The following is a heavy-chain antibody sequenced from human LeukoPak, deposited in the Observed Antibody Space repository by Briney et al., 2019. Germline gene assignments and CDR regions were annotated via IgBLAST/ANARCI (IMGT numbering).Heavy chain of an antibody. D-gene: IGHD3-3*01. CDR2: IYCSGSP. CDR3: ARPISSQGYFGVVID. Sequence: SETLSLTCAVSGYSISRASYWGWIRPPPGKGLEWIGNIYCSGSPYYNPSLKSRVTISVDTSKNQFSLKLSSVTAADTAVYYCARPISSQGYFGVVIDWGQGTLVTVSS. J-gene: IGHJ4*02. CDR1: GYSISRASY. V-gene: IGHV4-38-2*01.